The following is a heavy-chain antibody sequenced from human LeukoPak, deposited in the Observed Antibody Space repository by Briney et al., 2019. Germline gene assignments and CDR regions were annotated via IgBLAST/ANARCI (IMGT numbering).Heavy chain of an antibody. Sequence: GESLRLSRAASGFTFSSYAMSWVRQAPGKGLEWVSAISGSGGSTYYADSVKGRFTISRDNSKNTLYLQMNSLRAEDTAVYYCAKARSGSYSRAYFDYWGQGTLVTVSS. CDR1: GFTFSSYA. CDR3: AKARSGSYSRAYFDY. J-gene: IGHJ4*02. V-gene: IGHV3-23*01. D-gene: IGHD3-10*01. CDR2: ISGSGGST.